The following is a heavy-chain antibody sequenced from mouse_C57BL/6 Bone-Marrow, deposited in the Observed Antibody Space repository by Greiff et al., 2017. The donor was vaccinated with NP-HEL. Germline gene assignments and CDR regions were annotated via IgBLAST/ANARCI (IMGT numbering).Heavy chain of an antibody. CDR1: GFTFSDYG. J-gene: IGHJ4*01. Sequence: EVQVVESGGGLVKPGGSLKLSCAASGFTFSDYGMHWVRQAPEKGLEWVAYISSGSSTIYYADTVKGRFTISRDNAKNTLFLQMTSLSSEYTDMYYCASRGPDVVADAMDYWGQGTSVTVSS. CDR3: ASRGPDVVADAMDY. V-gene: IGHV5-17*01. D-gene: IGHD1-1*01. CDR2: ISSGSSTI.